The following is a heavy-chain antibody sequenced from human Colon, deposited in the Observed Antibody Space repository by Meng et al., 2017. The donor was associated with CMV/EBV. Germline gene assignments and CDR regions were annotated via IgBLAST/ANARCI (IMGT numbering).Heavy chain of an antibody. CDR1: GGSISNYY. D-gene: IGHD6-6*01. V-gene: IGHV4-4*07. J-gene: IGHJ4*02. CDR3: AREAAGRPLYYFDY. CDR2: IYATGTT. Sequence: QGQLQESGPGLLKPSETLSLTCSVSGGSISNYYWNWIRQPAGKGLQWIGRIYATGTTNYNPSVKSRVTMSVDTSNNQFSLKLTSVTAADTAVYYCAREAAGRPLYYFDYWGPGILVTVPS.